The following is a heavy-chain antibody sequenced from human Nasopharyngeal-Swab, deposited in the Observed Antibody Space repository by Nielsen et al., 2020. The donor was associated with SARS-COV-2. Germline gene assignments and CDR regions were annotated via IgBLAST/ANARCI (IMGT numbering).Heavy chain of an antibody. CDR2: ISSSSYI. CDR1: GFTFSSYS. Sequence: GESLKISCVASGFTFSSYSMNWVRQAPGKGLEWVSSISSSSYIYYADSVKGRFTISRDNAKNSLYLQMNSLRAEDTAVYYCARGKQWLDRGSDYWGQGTLVTVSS. CDR3: ARGKQWLDRGSDY. D-gene: IGHD6-19*01. V-gene: IGHV3-21*01. J-gene: IGHJ4*02.